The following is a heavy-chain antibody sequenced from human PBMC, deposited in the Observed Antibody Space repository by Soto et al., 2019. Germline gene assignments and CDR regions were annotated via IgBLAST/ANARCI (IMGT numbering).Heavy chain of an antibody. Sequence: SETLSLTCTVSGGSISSSSYYWGWIRQPPGKGLEWIGSIYYSGSTYYNPSLKSRVTISVATSKNQFSLKLSSVTAADTAVYYCARHMTIFGVVIGYFDYWGQGTLVTVSS. J-gene: IGHJ4*02. V-gene: IGHV4-39*01. CDR2: IYYSGST. D-gene: IGHD3-3*01. CDR1: GGSISSSSYY. CDR3: ARHMTIFGVVIGYFDY.